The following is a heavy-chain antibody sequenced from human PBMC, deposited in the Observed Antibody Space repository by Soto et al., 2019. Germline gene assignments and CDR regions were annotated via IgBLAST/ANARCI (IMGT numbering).Heavy chain of an antibody. J-gene: IGHJ4*02. CDR3: ARDLVGLVVVVTAPDY. CDR2: ISAYNGNT. D-gene: IGHD2-2*01. V-gene: IGHV1-18*04. Sequence: GASVKVSCKASGYTFTSYGISWVRQAPGQGLEWMGWISAYNGNTNYAQKLQGRVTMTTDTSTSTAYMELRSLRSDDTAVYYCARDLVGLVVVVTAPDYCGQGTLVTVSS. CDR1: GYTFTSYG.